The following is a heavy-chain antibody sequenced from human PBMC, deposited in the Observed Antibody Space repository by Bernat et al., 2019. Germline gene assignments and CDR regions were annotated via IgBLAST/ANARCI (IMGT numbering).Heavy chain of an antibody. CDR3: AGDTYYESSGFYPY. CDR2: ISRSSSTI. Sequence: EVQLVESGGALVQPGGSLRLSCAASGFPFSSYSMNWVRQAPGKGLEWVSYISRSSSTIFYADSVKGRFTISRDNAQNSLYLQMNSLRDEDTAVYYCAGDTYYESSGFYPYWGQGTLVTVSS. V-gene: IGHV3-48*02. CDR1: GFPFSSYS. D-gene: IGHD3-22*01. J-gene: IGHJ4*02.